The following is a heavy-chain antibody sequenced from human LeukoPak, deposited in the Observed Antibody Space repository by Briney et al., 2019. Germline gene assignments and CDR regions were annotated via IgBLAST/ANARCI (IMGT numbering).Heavy chain of an antibody. Sequence: KSSETLSLTCAVYGGSFSGYYWSGIRQPPGKGLEWIGEINHSGSTNYNTSLKSRVTISVDTSKNQFSLKLSSVTAADTAVYYCVGGVAAVSDVWGKGTTVTVSS. J-gene: IGHJ6*04. V-gene: IGHV4-34*01. CDR3: VGGVAAVSDV. CDR1: GGSFSGYY. CDR2: INHSGST. D-gene: IGHD6-13*01.